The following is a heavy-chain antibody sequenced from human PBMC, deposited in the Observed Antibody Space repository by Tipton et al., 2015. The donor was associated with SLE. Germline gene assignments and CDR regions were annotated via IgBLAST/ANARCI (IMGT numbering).Heavy chain of an antibody. V-gene: IGHV4-34*01. CDR3: ARDSSGYFDY. CDR1: GGSFSGYY. Sequence: TLSLTCAVYGGSFSGYYWSWIRQPPGKGLEWIGEINHSGSTNYNPSLKSRVTISVDTSKNQFSLKLSSVTAADTAVYYCARDSSGYFDYWGQGTLVTVSS. J-gene: IGHJ4*02. D-gene: IGHD1-1*01. CDR2: INHSGST.